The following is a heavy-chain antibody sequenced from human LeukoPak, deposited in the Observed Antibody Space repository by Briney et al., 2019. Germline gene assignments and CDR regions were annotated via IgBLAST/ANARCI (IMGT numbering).Heavy chain of an antibody. CDR2: IFYNGNT. CDR3: ARDRRVTMFGLATHRWFDP. CDR1: GGSINSGAYY. V-gene: IGHV4-31*03. D-gene: IGHD3-3*01. Sequence: SETLSLTCTVSGGSINSGAYYWSWIRQHPGKGLEWIGYIFYNGNTFYNPSLQSRVTISMDTPQNQFSLKLSSVTAADTAVYFCARDRRVTMFGLATHRWFDPWGQGTLVTVSS. J-gene: IGHJ5*02.